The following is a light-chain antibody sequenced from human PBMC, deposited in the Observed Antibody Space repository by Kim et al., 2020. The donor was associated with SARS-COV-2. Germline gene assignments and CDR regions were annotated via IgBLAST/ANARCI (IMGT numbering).Light chain of an antibody. CDR1: QDISNY. CDR2: AAS. Sequence: DIQMTQSPYSLSASVGDRVTITCRASQDISNYLAWFQLKPGKAPKLLIYAASALQPGVPSRFSGSGSGTDFTLTVTSLQPEDVATYYCQKCDSAPWTFGQGTKVDIK. V-gene: IGKV1-27*01. J-gene: IGKJ1*01. CDR3: QKCDSAPWT.